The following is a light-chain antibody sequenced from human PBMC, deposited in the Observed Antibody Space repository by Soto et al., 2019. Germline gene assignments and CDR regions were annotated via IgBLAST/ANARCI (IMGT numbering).Light chain of an antibody. CDR3: QQHGQWPIT. J-gene: IGKJ5*01. CDR2: GIS. Sequence: EIVMTQSPATLSVSPGERATLSCRASQSVNGNYLAWYQQNPRQAPRLVIYGISKRATDIPDRFSGSGSGTEFTLTISSLQPEDVATYYCQQHGQWPITFGQGTRLEIK. CDR1: QSVNGN. V-gene: IGKV3D-15*01.